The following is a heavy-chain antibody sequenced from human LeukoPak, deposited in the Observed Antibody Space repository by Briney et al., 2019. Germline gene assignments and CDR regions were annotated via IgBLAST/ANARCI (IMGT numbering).Heavy chain of an antibody. Sequence: GGSLRLSCGASGFTFSSFGMSWVRQAPGKGLEWVSGISGSGDSTYYADSVKGRFTISRDNSKNTLYLQMNSLRAEDTAVYYCAKVDDILTGYYFDYWGQGTLVTVSS. CDR3: AKVDDILTGYYFDY. V-gene: IGHV3-23*01. CDR1: GFTFSSFG. CDR2: ISGSGDST. J-gene: IGHJ4*02. D-gene: IGHD3-9*01.